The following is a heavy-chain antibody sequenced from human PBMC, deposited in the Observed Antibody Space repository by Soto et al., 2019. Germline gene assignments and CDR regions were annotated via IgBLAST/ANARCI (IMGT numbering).Heavy chain of an antibody. D-gene: IGHD3-3*01. CDR1: GYTFTSYA. Sequence: ASVKVSCKASGYTFTSYAIHWVRQAPGQRLEWMGWINAGNGNTKYSQKFQGRVTITRDTSASTAYMELSSLRSEDTAVYYCARDRNYDFWSGYYHRAFDIWGQGTMVTVSS. CDR2: INAGNGNT. J-gene: IGHJ3*02. V-gene: IGHV1-3*01. CDR3: ARDRNYDFWSGYYHRAFDI.